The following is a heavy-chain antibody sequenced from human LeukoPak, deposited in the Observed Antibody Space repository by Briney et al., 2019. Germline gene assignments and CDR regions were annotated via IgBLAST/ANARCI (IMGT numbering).Heavy chain of an antibody. V-gene: IGHV1-69*06. J-gene: IGHJ6*03. Sequence: ASVKVSCKASGGTFSSYAISWVRQAPGQGLEWMGGIIPIFGTANYAQKFQGRVTITADKSTGTAYMELSSLRSEDTAVYYCARNYGHYYYYYMDVWGKGTTVTVSS. CDR2: IIPIFGTA. CDR3: ARNYGHYYYYYMDV. CDR1: GGTFSSYA. D-gene: IGHD3-10*01.